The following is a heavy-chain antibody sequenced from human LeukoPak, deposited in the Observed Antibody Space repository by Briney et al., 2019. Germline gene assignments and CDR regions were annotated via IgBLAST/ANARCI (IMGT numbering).Heavy chain of an antibody. CDR2: ISSSSSTI. CDR1: GFTFSSYS. V-gene: IGHV3-48*01. J-gene: IGHJ6*03. D-gene: IGHD5-12*01. Sequence: GGSLRLSCAASGFTFSSYSMNWVRQAPGKGLEWVSYISSSSSTIYYADSVKGRFTISRDNAKNTLHLQMNSLRAEDTAVYYCARSLATSYYYMDVWGKGTTVTVSS. CDR3: ARSLATSYYYMDV.